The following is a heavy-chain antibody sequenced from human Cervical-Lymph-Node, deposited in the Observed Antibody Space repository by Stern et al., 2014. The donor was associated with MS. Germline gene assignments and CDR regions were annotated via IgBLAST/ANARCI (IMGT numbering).Heavy chain of an antibody. CDR1: GGSFKSYA. D-gene: IGHD3-16*01. V-gene: IGHV1-69*01. Sequence: VQLLESGPEVKKPGSSVKVSCKASGGSFKSYAITWVRQAPGQGPEGMGGTIPMFASTNIAQRFQGRVTITADESTNTAYMEMRSLRTDDTAVYYCARDRNGEGVMAYWGQGTLVTVSS. CDR2: TIPMFAST. CDR3: ARDRNGEGVMAY. J-gene: IGHJ4*02.